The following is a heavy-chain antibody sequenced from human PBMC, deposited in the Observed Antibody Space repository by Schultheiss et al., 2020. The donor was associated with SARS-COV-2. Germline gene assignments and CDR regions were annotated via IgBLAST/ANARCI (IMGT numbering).Heavy chain of an antibody. Sequence: SETLSLTCTVSGGSISSYYWSWIRQPPGKGLEWIGEINHSGSTNYNPSLKSRVTISVDTSKNQFSLKLSSVTAADTAVYYCARGDTIFGVVTRPFDIWGQGTMVTVSS. CDR3: ARGDTIFGVVTRPFDI. CDR1: GGSISSYY. J-gene: IGHJ3*02. D-gene: IGHD3-3*01. V-gene: IGHV4-34*01. CDR2: INHSGST.